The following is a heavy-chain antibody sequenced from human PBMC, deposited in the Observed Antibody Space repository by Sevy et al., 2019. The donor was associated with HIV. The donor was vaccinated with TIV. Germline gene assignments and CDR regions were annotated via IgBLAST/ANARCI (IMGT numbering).Heavy chain of an antibody. Sequence: GGSLRLSCTASGFTFSTYGMHWVRQAPGKGLEWVAVIWFDGSNTYYADSVKGRFTISRDIAKNTLHLQMNSLRAQDTAVYYCARDLEFYDYGDYGPAFMPDYWGQGTLVTVSS. J-gene: IGHJ4*02. CDR3: ARDLEFYDYGDYGPAFMPDY. CDR1: GFTFSTYG. V-gene: IGHV3-33*01. CDR2: IWFDGSNT. D-gene: IGHD4-17*01.